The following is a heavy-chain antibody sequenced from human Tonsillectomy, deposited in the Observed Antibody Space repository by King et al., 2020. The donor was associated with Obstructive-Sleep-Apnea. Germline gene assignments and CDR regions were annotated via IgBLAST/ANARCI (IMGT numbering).Heavy chain of an antibody. CDR2: INPNSGGT. Sequence: QLVQSGAEVKKPGASVKVSCKASGYTFTGYYMHWVRQAPGQGLEGMGWINPNSGGTNYAQKFQGRVTMTRDTSISTAYMELSRLRSDDTAVYYCARDGARGLWFGEPPDLRHDYWGQGTLVTVSS. CDR1: GYTFTGYY. CDR3: ARDGARGLWFGEPPDLRHDY. D-gene: IGHD3-10*01. V-gene: IGHV1-2*02. J-gene: IGHJ4*02.